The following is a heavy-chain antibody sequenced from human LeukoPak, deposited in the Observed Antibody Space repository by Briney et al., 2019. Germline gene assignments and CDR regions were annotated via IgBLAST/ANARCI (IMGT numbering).Heavy chain of an antibody. CDR3: VEGVRGVIDGPYGMDV. CDR2: INHSGST. CDR1: GGSFSGYY. D-gene: IGHD3-10*01. Sequence: PSETLSLPCAVYGGSFSGYYWSWIRQPPGKGLEWIGEINHSGSTTYNPSLKSRVTISVDTSKNQFTLKLSSVTAADTAVYYCVEGVRGVIDGPYGMDVWGQGTTVTVSS. V-gene: IGHV4-34*01. J-gene: IGHJ6*02.